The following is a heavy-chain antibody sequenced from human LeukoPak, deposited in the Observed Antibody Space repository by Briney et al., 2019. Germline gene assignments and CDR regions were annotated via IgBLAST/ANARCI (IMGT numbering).Heavy chain of an antibody. D-gene: IGHD3-10*01. CDR2: INHSGST. CDR3: ARAGAKITMVRGVTKAAFDI. J-gene: IGHJ3*02. V-gene: IGHV4-34*01. CDR1: GGSFSGYY. Sequence: SETLSLTCAVYGGSFSGYYWSWIRQPPGKGLEWIGEINHSGSTNYNPSLKSRVTISVDTSENQFSLKLSSVTAADTAVYYCARAGAKITMVRGVTKAAFDIWGQGTMVTVSS.